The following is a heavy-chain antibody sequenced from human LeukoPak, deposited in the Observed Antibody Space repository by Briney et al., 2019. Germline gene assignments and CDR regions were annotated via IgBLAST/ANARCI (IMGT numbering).Heavy chain of an antibody. Sequence: SVKVSCKASGGTFSSYAISWVRQAPGQGLEWMGGIIPIFGTANYAQKFQGRVTITTDESTSTAYMELSSLRSEDTAVYYCARDRLQISGGVVYYYYMDVWGKGTTVTVSS. CDR1: GGTFSSYA. D-gene: IGHD3-16*01. J-gene: IGHJ6*03. CDR2: IIPIFGTA. CDR3: ARDRLQISGGVVYYYYMDV. V-gene: IGHV1-69*05.